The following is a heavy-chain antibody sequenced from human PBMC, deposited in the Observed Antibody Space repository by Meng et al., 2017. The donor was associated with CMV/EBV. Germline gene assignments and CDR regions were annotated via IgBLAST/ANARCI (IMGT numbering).Heavy chain of an antibody. V-gene: IGHV3-30-3*01. CDR2: ISYDGSNK. J-gene: IGHJ4*02. CDR1: GFMFDDYA. D-gene: IGHD3-10*01. CDR3: ASDRGFGDLDS. Sequence: GESLKISCTTSGFMFDDYAMYWVRQAPGKGLEWVAVISYDGSNKYYADSVKGRFTISRDNSKNTLYLQMNSLRAEDTAVYYCASDRGFGDLDSWGQGTLVTVSS.